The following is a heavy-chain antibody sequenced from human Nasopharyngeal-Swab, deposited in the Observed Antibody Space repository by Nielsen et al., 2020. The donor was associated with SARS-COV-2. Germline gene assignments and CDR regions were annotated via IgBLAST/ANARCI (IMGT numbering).Heavy chain of an antibody. CDR3: AATVTTGSYDFDY. D-gene: IGHD4-17*01. V-gene: IGHV1-69*02. Sequence: WVRQAPGQGLEWMGRIIPILGIANYAQKFQGRVTITADKSTSTAYVELSSLRSEDTAVYYCAATVTTGSYDFDYWGQGTLVTVSS. CDR2: IIPILGIA. J-gene: IGHJ4*02.